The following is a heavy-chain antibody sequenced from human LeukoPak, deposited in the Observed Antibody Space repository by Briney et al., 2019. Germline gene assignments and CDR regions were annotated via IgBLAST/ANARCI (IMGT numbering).Heavy chain of an antibody. J-gene: IGHJ4*02. V-gene: IGHV4-34*01. Sequence: SETLSLTCAVYGGAFSGYYWSWIRQPPGKGLESMREVNHSRSTNYNPSLKTRVTISVDTSKNQFSLKLSSVTAADTAVYYCARVLRKGVSYFDYWGQGTLVTVSS. CDR3: ARVLRKGVSYFDY. CDR1: GGAFSGYY. D-gene: IGHD3-10*01. CDR2: VNHSRST.